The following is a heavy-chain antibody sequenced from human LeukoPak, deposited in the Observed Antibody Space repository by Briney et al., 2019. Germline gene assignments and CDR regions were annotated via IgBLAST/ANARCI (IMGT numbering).Heavy chain of an antibody. CDR2: ISSDGSTK. V-gene: IGHV3-30*18. J-gene: IGHJ6*02. CDR1: GFTFSNYG. CDR3: AKDLHYYVAMDV. D-gene: IGHD3-10*02. Sequence: GGFLRLSCAASGFTFSNYGMHWVRQAPGKGMEWVSVISSDGSTKYYSESVKGRFAISRDNSKSTLFLQMNSLRAEDTALYYCAKDLHYYVAMDVWGQGTAVTVSS.